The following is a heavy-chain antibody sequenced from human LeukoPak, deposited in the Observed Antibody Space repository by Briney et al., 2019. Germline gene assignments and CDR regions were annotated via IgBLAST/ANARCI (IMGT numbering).Heavy chain of an antibody. CDR1: GGSINNYY. Sequence: SETLSLTCTVSGGSINNYYWSWIRQPPGKGLERIGYIYYSGSTNYNPSLKSRVTISVDTSKNQFSLKLSSVTAADTAVYYCARQGGRASPFGYWGQGTLVTVSS. V-gene: IGHV4-59*01. CDR3: ARQGGRASPFGY. J-gene: IGHJ4*02. D-gene: IGHD1-26*01. CDR2: IYYSGST.